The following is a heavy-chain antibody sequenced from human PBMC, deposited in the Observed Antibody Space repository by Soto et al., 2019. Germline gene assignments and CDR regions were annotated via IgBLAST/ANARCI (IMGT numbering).Heavy chain of an antibody. CDR3: ALGRGRPYYFDY. Sequence: GASVKVSCKSSRYIFSSYDVHWVRQAPGQGLEWMGLINPSGGSTEYAQTFQGRVTMTRDTSTSTVYMELSSLRSEDTAVYFCALGRGRPYYFDYWGQGTRVTVSS. D-gene: IGHD1-26*01. CDR1: RYIFSSYD. J-gene: IGHJ4*02. CDR2: INPSGGST. V-gene: IGHV1-46*03.